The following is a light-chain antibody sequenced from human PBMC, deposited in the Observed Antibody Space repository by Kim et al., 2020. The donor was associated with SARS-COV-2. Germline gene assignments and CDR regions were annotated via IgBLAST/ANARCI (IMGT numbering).Light chain of an antibody. CDR1: REVKIW. J-gene: IGKJ4*01. CDR2: RAN. Sequence: SVGDKAPCPGRASREVKIWWAWYQQKPGHAPNLLMYRANRLVPGVPSRFSGSGSGREFTLTISSLQPDDSATYYCQQYDIYPSMTFGGGTKVDIK. CDR3: QQYDIYPSMT. V-gene: IGKV1-5*03.